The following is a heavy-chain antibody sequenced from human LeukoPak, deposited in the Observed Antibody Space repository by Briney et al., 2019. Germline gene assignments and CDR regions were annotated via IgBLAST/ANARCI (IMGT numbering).Heavy chain of an antibody. CDR1: VYTFISYY. CDR2: INPSGGST. CDR3: ARELSSPPEN. V-gene: IGHV1-46*01. Sequence: GASVKVSCKASVYTFISYYLHWVRQAPGQGLEWMGMINPSGGSTSYAQKFQGRVAMTRDTSTSTVYMELSSLRSEDTAVYYCARELSSPPENWVQGTLVTVSS. J-gene: IGHJ4*02.